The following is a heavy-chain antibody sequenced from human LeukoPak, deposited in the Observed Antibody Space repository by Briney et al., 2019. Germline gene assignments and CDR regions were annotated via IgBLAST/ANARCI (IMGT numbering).Heavy chain of an antibody. CDR2: INGDGRCT. CDR3: ARVPVSGYSWFDP. Sequence: QPGGSLRLSCAASGFTFTNFWMHWVRQTPGKGLVWVSRINGDGRCTTYADSVKGRFTISRDNAKNTLYLQMNSLRAGDTGVYYCARVPVSGYSWFDPWGQGTLVTVSS. D-gene: IGHD3-9*01. CDR1: GFTFTNFW. V-gene: IGHV3-74*03. J-gene: IGHJ5*02.